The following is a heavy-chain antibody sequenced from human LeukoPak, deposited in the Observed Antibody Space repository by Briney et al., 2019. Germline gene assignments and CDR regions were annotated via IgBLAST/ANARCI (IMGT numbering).Heavy chain of an antibody. J-gene: IGHJ3*02. CDR3: ASRTKLGPGEDAFDI. CDR2: IYYSGST. Sequence: SETLSLTCTVSGGSISSSSYYWGWIRQPPGTGLEWIGSIYYSGSTYYNPSLKSRVTISVDTSKNQFSLKLSSVTAADTAVYYCASRTKLGPGEDAFDIWGQGTMVTVSS. CDR1: GGSISSSSYY. V-gene: IGHV4-39*01. D-gene: IGHD3-10*01.